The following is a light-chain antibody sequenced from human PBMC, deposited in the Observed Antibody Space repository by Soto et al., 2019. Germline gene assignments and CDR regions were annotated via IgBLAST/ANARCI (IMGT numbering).Light chain of an antibody. CDR1: HSFRGL. J-gene: IGKJ1*01. V-gene: IGKV3-20*01. CDR3: QQYGRSTWT. CDR2: GAS. Sequence: EVGFTQSPGTVSLSTGERATLSCRASHSFRGLLAWYQQKPGQAPRLLIYGASSRATGIPDRFSGSGSGTDFTLTISRLEPEAFAVYYCQQYGRSTWTFGEGTKVAIK.